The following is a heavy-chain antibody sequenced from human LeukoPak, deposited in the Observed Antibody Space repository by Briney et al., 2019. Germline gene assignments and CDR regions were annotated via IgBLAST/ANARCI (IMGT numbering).Heavy chain of an antibody. CDR3: ARDYDFWSGYRRGFDY. J-gene: IGHJ4*02. CDR1: GGSFSGYY. Sequence: SETLSLTCAVYGGSFSGYYWSWIRKPPGKGLEWIGEINHSGSTNYNPSLKSRVTISVDTSKNQFSLKLSSVTAADTAVYYCARDYDFWSGYRRGFDYWGQGTLVTVSS. CDR2: INHSGST. D-gene: IGHD3-3*01. V-gene: IGHV4-34*01.